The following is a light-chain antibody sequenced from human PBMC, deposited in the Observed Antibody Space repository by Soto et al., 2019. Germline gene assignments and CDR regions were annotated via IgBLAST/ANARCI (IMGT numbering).Light chain of an antibody. V-gene: IGKV2-30*01. CDR3: IQGTPGPT. J-gene: IGKJ1*01. CDR2: KVS. Sequence: DVVMTQSPLSLPVALGRPASISCRSSQSLAYSDGNTYLNWFHQRPGQSPRRLIYKVSNRDSGVQKRFSGGGTGTVSTLKISGGEAENVGFFYCIQGTPGPTSGKGTKLKIK. CDR1: QSLAYSDGNTY.